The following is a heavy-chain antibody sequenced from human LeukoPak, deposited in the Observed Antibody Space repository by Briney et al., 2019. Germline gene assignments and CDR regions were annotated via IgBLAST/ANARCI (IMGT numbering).Heavy chain of an antibody. V-gene: IGHV3-7*01. Sequence: GGSLRLSCATSGFAFSSYYMAWVPQAPGQGLEWVAHIKEDGSETYYVYAVQGRFTVSRDNDKKSLSLQMNSLRVEDRAVYYCARDKGWPTVSPIDYWGRGTLVIVSS. CDR3: ARDKGWPTVSPIDY. CDR1: GFAFSSYY. J-gene: IGHJ4*01. D-gene: IGHD4-17*01. CDR2: IKEDGSET.